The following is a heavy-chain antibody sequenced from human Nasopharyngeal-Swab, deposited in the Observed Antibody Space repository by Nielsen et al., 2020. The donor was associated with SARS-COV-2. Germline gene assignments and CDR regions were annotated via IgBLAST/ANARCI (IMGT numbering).Heavy chain of an antibody. CDR2: ISYEGRIK. Sequence: PGKGLEWGATISYEGRIKYYGDSVEGRFTISRDNSKNTLYLEMNRLRPEDTAIYSCAKDQWPRYDILTGWNGMDVWGQGTTVTVSS. J-gene: IGHJ6*02. V-gene: IGHV3-30*18. CDR3: AKDQWPRYDILTGWNGMDV. D-gene: IGHD3-9*01.